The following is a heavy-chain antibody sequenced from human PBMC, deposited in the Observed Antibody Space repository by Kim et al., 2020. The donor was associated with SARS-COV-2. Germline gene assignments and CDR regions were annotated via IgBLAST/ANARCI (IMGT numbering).Heavy chain of an antibody. D-gene: IGHD1-26*01. CDR3: ARGVGTTLFDY. Sequence: THYNPSLKSRVTISVATSKSQLSLRLSSVTAADTAVYYCARGVGTTLFDYWGQGTLVTVSS. V-gene: IGHV4-61*02. CDR2: T. J-gene: IGHJ4*02.